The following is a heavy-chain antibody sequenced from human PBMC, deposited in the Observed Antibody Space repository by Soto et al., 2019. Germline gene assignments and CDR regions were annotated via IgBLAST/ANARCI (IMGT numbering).Heavy chain of an antibody. CDR3: AKVEYDFWSGPSMYNWFDH. Sequence: GGSLRLSCAASGFTFSSYAMSWVRQAPGKGLEWVSAISGSGGSTYYADSVKGRFTISRDNSKNTLYLQMNSLRAEDTAVYYCAKVEYDFWSGPSMYNWFDHWGQGTLVTVSS. V-gene: IGHV3-23*01. CDR1: GFTFSSYA. D-gene: IGHD3-3*01. J-gene: IGHJ5*02. CDR2: ISGSGGST.